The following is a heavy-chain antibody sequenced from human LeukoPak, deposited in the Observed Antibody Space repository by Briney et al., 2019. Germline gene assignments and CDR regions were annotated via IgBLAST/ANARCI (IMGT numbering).Heavy chain of an antibody. J-gene: IGHJ6*03. CDR1: GGTFSSYA. V-gene: IGHV1-69*13. Sequence: GASVKVSCKASGGTFSSYAISWVRQAPGQGLEWMGGIIPIFGTANYAQKFQGRVTITADESTSTAYMELSSLRSEDTAVYYCASGADIVVVPAATPYYYYMDVWGKGTTVTVSS. CDR3: ASGADIVVVPAATPYYYYMDV. D-gene: IGHD2-2*01. CDR2: IIPIFGTA.